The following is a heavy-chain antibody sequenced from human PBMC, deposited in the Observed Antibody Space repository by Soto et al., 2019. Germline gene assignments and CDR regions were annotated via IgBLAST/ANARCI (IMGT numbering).Heavy chain of an antibody. Sequence: GGSLRLSCAASGFTFSSYGMHWDRQAPGKGLDWVAVISYDGGNKYYADSAKGRFTISRDNSKNTLYLQMNSLRAEDTAVYYCAKVLGYCSSSSCSRDMSYYYGMDVWGQGTTVTVSS. CDR3: AKVLGYCSSSSCSRDMSYYYGMDV. CDR2: ISYDGGNK. D-gene: IGHD2-2*01. CDR1: GFTFSSYG. J-gene: IGHJ6*02. V-gene: IGHV3-30*18.